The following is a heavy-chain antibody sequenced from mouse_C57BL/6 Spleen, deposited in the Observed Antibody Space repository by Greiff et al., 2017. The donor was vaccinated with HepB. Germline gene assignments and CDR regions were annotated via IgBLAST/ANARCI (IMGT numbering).Heavy chain of an antibody. CDR1: GYAFSSSW. J-gene: IGHJ2*01. CDR3: ARADYGPDY. D-gene: IGHD1-1*02. V-gene: IGHV1-82*01. CDR2: IYPGDGDT. Sequence: QVQLQQSGPELVKPGASVKISCKASGYAFSSSWMNWVKQRPGKGLEWIGRIYPGDGDTNYNGKFKGKATLTADKSSSTAYMQLSSLTSEDSAVYFCARADYGPDYWGQGTTLTVSS.